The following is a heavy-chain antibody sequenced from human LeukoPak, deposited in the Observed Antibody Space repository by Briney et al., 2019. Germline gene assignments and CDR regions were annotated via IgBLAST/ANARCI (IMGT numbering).Heavy chain of an antibody. V-gene: IGHV3-30*18. J-gene: IGHJ6*02. D-gene: IGHD6-13*01. CDR2: ISRDGNNK. CDR3: ANAGRDSSSTISCGMDV. CDR1: GITFSPYG. Sequence: PGGSLRLSCAASGITFSPYGMYWVRQAPGKGLEWGAVISRDGNNKYYADSEKGRFTIFRDNSKHTLYLQMNSLRAEDTAVYYCANAGRDSSSTISCGMDVWGQGTTVTVSS.